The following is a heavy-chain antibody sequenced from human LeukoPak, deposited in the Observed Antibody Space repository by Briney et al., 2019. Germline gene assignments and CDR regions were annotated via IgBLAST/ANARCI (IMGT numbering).Heavy chain of an antibody. CDR1: GYTLTELS. J-gene: IGHJ4*02. CDR3: ATDPYGGSYYSWDY. D-gene: IGHD1-26*01. CDR2: FDPEDGET. V-gene: IGHV1-24*01. Sequence: ASVKVSYKVSGYTLTELSMHWVRQAPGKGLEWMGGFDPEDGETIYAQKFQGRVTMAEDTPTDTAYMELSSLRSEDTAVYYCATDPYGGSYYSWDYWGQGTLVTVSS.